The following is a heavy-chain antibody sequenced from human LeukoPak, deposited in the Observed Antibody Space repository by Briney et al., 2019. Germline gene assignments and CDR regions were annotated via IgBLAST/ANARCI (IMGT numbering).Heavy chain of an antibody. V-gene: IGHV1-2*02. J-gene: IGHJ3*02. D-gene: IGHD2-15*01. CDR1: GYTFTGYY. Sequence: ASVKVSCKASGYTFTGYYMHWVRQAPGQGLEWMGWINPNSGGTNYAQKFQGRVTITADESTSTAYMELSSLRSEDTAVYYCASGICSGGSCYFLTAFDIWGQGTMVTVSS. CDR2: INPNSGGT. CDR3: ASGICSGGSCYFLTAFDI.